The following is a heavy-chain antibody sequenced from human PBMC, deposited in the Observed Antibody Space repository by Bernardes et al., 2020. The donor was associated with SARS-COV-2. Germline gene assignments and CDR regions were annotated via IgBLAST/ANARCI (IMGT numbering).Heavy chain of an antibody. D-gene: IGHD3-10*01. V-gene: IGHV3-33*01. J-gene: IGHJ4*02. CDR3: ACAPSEMLRGY. CDR1: GFSFSTYG. CDR2: IWYDGSNK. Sequence: GGSLRLSYAASGFSFSTYGMHWVRQAPGKGLEWVAVIWYDGSNKYYADSVKGRFTISRDNSKNTLFLQMNSLRAEDTAVYYCACAPSEMLRGYWGQGTLVTVSS.